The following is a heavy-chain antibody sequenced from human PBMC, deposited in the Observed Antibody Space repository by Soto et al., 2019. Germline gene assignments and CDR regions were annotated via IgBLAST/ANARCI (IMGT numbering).Heavy chain of an antibody. J-gene: IGHJ4*02. CDR3: ATSGGNVPGYYFDY. CDR1: GGSISSGGYY. D-gene: IGHD2-15*01. CDR2: IYYSGTT. V-gene: IGHV4-31*03. Sequence: SETLSLTCTVSGGSISSGGYYWSWIRQHPGQGLEWIGYIYYSGTTYYNPSLKSRVTISVDTSKNQFSLKLSSVTAADTAVYYCATSGGNVPGYYFDYWGQGPLVTVSS.